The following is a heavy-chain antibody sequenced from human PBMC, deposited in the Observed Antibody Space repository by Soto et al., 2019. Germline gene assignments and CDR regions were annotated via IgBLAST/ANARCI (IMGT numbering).Heavy chain of an antibody. D-gene: IGHD6-19*01. CDR1: GFIFSSHT. CDR2: ISASSTYI. Sequence: EVPLVESGGGLVKPGGSLRLSCAASGFIFSSHTMNWVRQAPGKGLEWVSSISASSTYIYYADSLKGRFTISRDNDHNSLFLKMNSLRAEDTAVYYCARGWLRDPWMYWGQGTLVTVSS. V-gene: IGHV3-21*01. CDR3: ARGWLRDPWMY. J-gene: IGHJ4*02.